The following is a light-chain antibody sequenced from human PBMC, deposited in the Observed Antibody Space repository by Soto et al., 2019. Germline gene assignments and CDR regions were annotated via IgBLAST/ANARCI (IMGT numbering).Light chain of an antibody. CDR3: MRGSNWPYT. CDR1: QSLLYSDGNTY. Sequence: DVVMTQSPLSLPVTLGQPASISCRSSQSLLYSDGNTYLNWFQQRPGQSPRRLIYKVSNRDSGVPDRVSGSGSGTDFTLRISRVEAEDVAVYYCMRGSNWPYTFGQGTKLEIK. J-gene: IGKJ2*01. CDR2: KVS. V-gene: IGKV2-30*01.